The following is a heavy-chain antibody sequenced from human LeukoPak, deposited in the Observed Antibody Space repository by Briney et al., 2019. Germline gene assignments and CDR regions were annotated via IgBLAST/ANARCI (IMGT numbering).Heavy chain of an antibody. CDR1: GFTFDDYA. CDR2: ISWNSGSI. V-gene: IGHV3-9*01. D-gene: IGHD4-23*01. Sequence: PGRSLRLSCAASGFTFDDYAMHWVRQAPGKGLEWVSGISWNSGSIGYADSVKGRFTISRDNAKNSLYLQMNSLRAEDTALYYCAKDIGLDYGGFDYWGQGTLVTVSS. CDR3: AKDIGLDYGGFDY. J-gene: IGHJ4*02.